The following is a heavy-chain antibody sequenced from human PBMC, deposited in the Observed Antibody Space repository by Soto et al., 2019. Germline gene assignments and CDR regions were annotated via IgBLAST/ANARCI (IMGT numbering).Heavy chain of an antibody. CDR2: IWYDGSNI. Sequence: QVQLVESGGGVVQPGRSLRLSCAASGFTFSSYGMHWVRQAPGKGLEWVAVIWYDGSNIYYADSVKGRFTISRDNSKNTLYLQMNSLRAEDTAVYYCARDVVATIRYYCYYSMDVWGKGTTVTVSS. J-gene: IGHJ6*04. CDR3: ARDVVATIRYYCYYSMDV. D-gene: IGHD5-12*01. CDR1: GFTFSSYG. V-gene: IGHV3-33*01.